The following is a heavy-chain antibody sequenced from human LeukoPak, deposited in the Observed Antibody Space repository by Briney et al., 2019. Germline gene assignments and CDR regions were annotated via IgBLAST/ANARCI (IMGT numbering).Heavy chain of an antibody. V-gene: IGHV3-30*02. J-gene: IGHJ6*03. CDR1: GFTFSTYG. CDR2: IRSDGSHT. Sequence: GGSLRLSCAASGFTFSTYGMHWVRQAPGKGLEWVAFIRSDGSHTYCADSVRGRFTISRDNSKNTLYLQMNSLRAEDTAVYYCAKDEDYTAYYYYYYMDVWGKGTTVTVSS. CDR3: AKDEDYTAYYYYYYMDV. D-gene: IGHD4-11*01.